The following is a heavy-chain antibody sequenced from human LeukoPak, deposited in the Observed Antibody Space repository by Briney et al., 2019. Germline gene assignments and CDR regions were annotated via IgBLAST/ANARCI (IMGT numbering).Heavy chain of an antibody. J-gene: IGHJ4*02. D-gene: IGHD3-10*01. V-gene: IGHV3-73*01. CDR2: IRSKTNNYAT. Sequence: GGSLKLSCVASGFTFSGSAIHWVRQASGKGLESVGHIRSKTNNYATAYAASVKGRFTISRDDSKNTAYLQMSSLETEDTAIYYCTKPRGYGSGTYYDYWGQETLVTVSS. CDR1: GFTFSGSA. CDR3: TKPRGYGSGTYYDY.